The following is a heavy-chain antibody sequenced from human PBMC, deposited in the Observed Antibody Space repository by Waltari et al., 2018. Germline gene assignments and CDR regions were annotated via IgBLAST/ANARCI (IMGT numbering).Heavy chain of an antibody. CDR3: ARRGVATANDY. CDR1: GYSISSGYY. J-gene: IGHJ4*02. V-gene: IGHV4-38-2*01. CDR2: IYHSGST. Sequence: QEQLQESGPGLVKPSETLSLTCAVSGYSISSGYYWGWIRQPPGKGLEWIGSIYHSGSTYYNPSLKSRVTISVDTSKNQFSLKLSSVTAADTAVYYCARRGVATANDYWGQGTLVTVSS. D-gene: IGHD5-12*01.